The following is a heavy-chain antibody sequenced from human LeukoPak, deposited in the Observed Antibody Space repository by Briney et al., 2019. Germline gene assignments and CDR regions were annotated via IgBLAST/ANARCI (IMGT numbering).Heavy chain of an antibody. CDR3: ARAIAIGRGDAFDI. CDR1: GFTFSSYG. CDR2: IWHDGTRE. J-gene: IGHJ3*02. Sequence: GRSLRLSCAASGFTFSSYGFHWVRQAPGKGLEWVTLIWHDGTRENYADSVKGRFTISRDNSKNTLYLQMNSLRAEDTAVYYCARAIAIGRGDAFDIWGQGTMVTVSS. D-gene: IGHD6-13*01. V-gene: IGHV3-33*01.